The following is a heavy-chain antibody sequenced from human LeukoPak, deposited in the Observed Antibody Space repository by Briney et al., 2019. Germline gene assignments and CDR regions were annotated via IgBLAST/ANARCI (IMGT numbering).Heavy chain of an antibody. J-gene: IGHJ6*03. CDR1: GYTFTSYG. V-gene: IGHV1-18*01. D-gene: IGHD2-2*02. CDR2: ISAYNGNT. CDR3: ARDLYTSPYYYYYYMDV. Sequence: ASVKVSCKASGYTFTSYGISWVRQAPGQGLEWMGWISAYNGNTNYAQKLQGRVTMTTDTSTSTAYMELRSLRSDDTAVYYCARDLYTSPYYYYYYMDVWGKGTTVIVSS.